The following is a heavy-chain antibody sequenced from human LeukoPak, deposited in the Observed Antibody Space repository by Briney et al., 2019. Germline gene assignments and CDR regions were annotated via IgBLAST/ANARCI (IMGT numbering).Heavy chain of an antibody. CDR1: GGSISSRSYY. V-gene: IGHV4-39*01. Sequence: SETLSLTCTVSGGSISSRSYYWGWLRPPPGKGLEWIGIIYYSGSTYSNPSLRSRVTISVDTSKNQFSLKLSPVTAAETAVYYCASFYCSGGSCYKYYYYYYMDVWGKGTTVTISS. J-gene: IGHJ6*03. CDR3: ASFYCSGGSCYKYYYYYYMDV. CDR2: IYYSGST. D-gene: IGHD2-15*01.